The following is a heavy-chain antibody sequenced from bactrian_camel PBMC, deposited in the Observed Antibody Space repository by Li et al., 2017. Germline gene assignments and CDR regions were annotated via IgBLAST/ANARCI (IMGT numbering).Heavy chain of an antibody. V-gene: IGHV3S53*01. CDR3: AAVPRGLGTWGDDDRTY. CDR2: INSGGST. Sequence: HVQLVESGGDSVQDGGSLKLSCAVAGLGPISLYYWGWFRQSPGQGREVVAIINSGGSTWYADSTEGRFTISRDNAKPSVYLQMNSLKPEDTGMYYCAAVPRGLGTWGDDDRTYWGQGTQVTVS. D-gene: IGHD5*01. J-gene: IGHJ4*01. CDR1: GLGPISLYY.